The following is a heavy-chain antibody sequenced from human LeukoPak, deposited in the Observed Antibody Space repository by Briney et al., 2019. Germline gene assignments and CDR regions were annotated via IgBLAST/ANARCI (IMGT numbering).Heavy chain of an antibody. CDR1: GFTFSSYS. D-gene: IGHD6-19*01. J-gene: IGHJ6*03. V-gene: IGHV3-21*01. CDR3: ARVGEGSGWYGLTYYYYYMDV. Sequence: GGSLRLSCAASGFTFSSYSMNWVRQAPGKGLEWVSSISSSSSYIYYADAVKGRFTISRDNAKNSLYLQMNSLRAEDTAVYYCARVGEGSGWYGLTYYYYYMDVWGKGTTVTVSS. CDR2: ISSSSSYI.